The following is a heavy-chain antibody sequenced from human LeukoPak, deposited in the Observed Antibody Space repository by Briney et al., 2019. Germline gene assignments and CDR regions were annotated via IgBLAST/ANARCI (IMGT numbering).Heavy chain of an antibody. Sequence: SETLSLTFTVSGGSISSSTYYWGWIRRPPGKGLEWIGSIYYSGSTYYNPSLKSRVTLSVDTSKNQFSLKLSSVTAADTAVYYCVRGSTLRHYQYWGQGTLVTVSS. CDR2: IYYSGST. J-gene: IGHJ4*02. CDR1: GGSISSSTYY. D-gene: IGHD3-16*01. CDR3: VRGSTLRHYQY. V-gene: IGHV4-39*01.